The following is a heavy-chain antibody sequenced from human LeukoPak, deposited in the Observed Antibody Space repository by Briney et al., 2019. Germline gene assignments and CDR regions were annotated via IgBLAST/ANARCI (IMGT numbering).Heavy chain of an antibody. V-gene: IGHV4-31*03. D-gene: IGHD1-7*01. J-gene: IGHJ4*02. CDR1: GGSISSGGYY. CDR2: IYYSGST. CDR3: ARAPITGTAPNFDY. Sequence: SETLSLTCTVSGGSISSGGYYWSWIRQHPGKGLEWIGYIYYSGSTYYNPSLKSRVTISVDTSKNQFSLKLSSVTAADTAVYYCARAPITGTAPNFDYWGQGTLVTVSS.